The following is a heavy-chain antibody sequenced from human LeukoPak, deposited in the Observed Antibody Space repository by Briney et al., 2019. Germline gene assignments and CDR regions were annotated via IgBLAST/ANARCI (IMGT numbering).Heavy chain of an antibody. D-gene: IGHD4-17*01. Sequence: ASVKVSCKVSGYTLTELSMHWVRQAPGKGLEWMGGFDPEDGETIYAQKFQGRVTMTRDMSTSTVYMELSSLRSEDTAVYYCARDRRDYGDYGGNWFDPWGQGTLVTVSS. CDR2: FDPEDGET. J-gene: IGHJ5*02. V-gene: IGHV1-24*01. CDR1: GYTLTELS. CDR3: ARDRRDYGDYGGNWFDP.